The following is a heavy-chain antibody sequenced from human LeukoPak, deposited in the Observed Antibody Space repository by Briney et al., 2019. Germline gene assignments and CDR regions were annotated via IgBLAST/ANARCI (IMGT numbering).Heavy chain of an antibody. J-gene: IGHJ4*02. D-gene: IGHD6-13*01. CDR3: AKTHSSSWHPLDF. CDR1: GFTFISYN. V-gene: IGHV3-48*01. Sequence: GGSLRLSCAASGFTFISYNMNWVRQAPEKGLEWVSYISTSSNTVYYADSVKGRFTISRDNSNNTLYLQMNNLRAEDTAVYYCAKTHSSSWHPLDFWGQGTLVTASS. CDR2: ISTSSNTV.